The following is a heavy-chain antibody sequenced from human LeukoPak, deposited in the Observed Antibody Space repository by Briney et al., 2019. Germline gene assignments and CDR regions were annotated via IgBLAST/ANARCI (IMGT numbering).Heavy chain of an antibody. D-gene: IGHD4-17*01. Sequence: AGGSLRLSCAASGFTFSNYNMNWVRQAPGKGLEWVSYISSSSSTIYYADSVKGRFTISRDNSKNTLYLQMNSLRAEDTAMYYCARDPHDYGALGYFDYWGQGTLVTVSS. J-gene: IGHJ4*02. V-gene: IGHV3-48*01. CDR2: ISSSSSTI. CDR1: GFTFSNYN. CDR3: ARDPHDYGALGYFDY.